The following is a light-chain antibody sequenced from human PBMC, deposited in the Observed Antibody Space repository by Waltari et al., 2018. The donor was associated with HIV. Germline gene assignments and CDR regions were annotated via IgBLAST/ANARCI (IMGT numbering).Light chain of an antibody. CDR2: DAS. Sequence: EIVLTQSPATLSLSPGERATLSCRASQSVSSYLAWYQQKPGQAPRLLIYDASNRATGIPARFSGSGSGTDFTLTISSLEPEDFAVYYCQQRSNWPLLT. CDR3: QQRSNWPLLT. CDR1: QSVSSY. J-gene: IGKJ4*01. V-gene: IGKV3-11*01.